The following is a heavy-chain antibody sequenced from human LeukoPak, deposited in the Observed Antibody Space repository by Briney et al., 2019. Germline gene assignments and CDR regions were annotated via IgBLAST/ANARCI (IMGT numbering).Heavy chain of an antibody. CDR2: INPSGGST. Sequence: GASVKVSCKASGYTFTSYYMHWVRQAPGQGLEWMGIINPSGGSTSYAQKFQGRVTMTRDTSTSTVYMELSSLRSEDTAVYYCASWVGDNQNNYYGMDVWGQGTTVTVSS. V-gene: IGHV1-46*01. CDR1: GYTFTSYY. J-gene: IGHJ6*02. CDR3: ASWVGDNQNNYYGMDV. D-gene: IGHD1-26*01.